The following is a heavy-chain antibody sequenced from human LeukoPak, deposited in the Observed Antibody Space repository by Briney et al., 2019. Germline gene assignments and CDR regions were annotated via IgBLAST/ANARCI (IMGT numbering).Heavy chain of an antibody. D-gene: IGHD2/OR15-2a*01. CDR1: GGSISSGSYY. J-gene: IGHJ4*02. V-gene: IGHV4-61*02. Sequence: SETLSLTCTVSGGSISSGSYYWSWIRQPAGKGLEWIVRIYTSGSTNYNPSLKSRVTISVDTSKNQFSLKLSSVTAADTAVYYCAREVIGSPFDYWGQGTLVTVSS. CDR2: IYTSGST. CDR3: AREVIGSPFDY.